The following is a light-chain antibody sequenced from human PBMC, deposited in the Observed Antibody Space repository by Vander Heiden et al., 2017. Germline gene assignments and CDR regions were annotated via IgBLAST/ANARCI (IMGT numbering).Light chain of an antibody. CDR2: DAS. J-gene: IGKJ3*01. CDR3: QQRSNWPSVT. V-gene: IGKV3-11*01. CDR1: QSVSSY. Sequence: EIVLTQSPATLSLSPGERATLSCRASQSVSSYLAWYQQKPGQAPRLLIYDASNRATGIPARFSGSGSGTDFTLTISSLEPEDFAVYYCQQRSNWPSVTFGHGTKVDIK.